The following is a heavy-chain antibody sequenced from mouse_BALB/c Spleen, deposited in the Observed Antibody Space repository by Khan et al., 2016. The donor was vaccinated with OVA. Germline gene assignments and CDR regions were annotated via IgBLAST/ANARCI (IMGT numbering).Heavy chain of an antibody. J-gene: IGHJ3*01. V-gene: IGHV1-7*01. CDR1: GYTFTSYW. CDR3: ANHGSSSAWFAY. CDR2: INPSTGYS. D-gene: IGHD1-1*01. Sequence: VQLQQSGAELAKPGASVKMSCKASGYTFTSYWMHWVKQRPGQGLEWIGYINPSTGYSEYNQKFKDKATLTADKSSSTAYMQLSSLTSDDSAVFDWANHGSSSAWFAYWGQGTLVTVSA.